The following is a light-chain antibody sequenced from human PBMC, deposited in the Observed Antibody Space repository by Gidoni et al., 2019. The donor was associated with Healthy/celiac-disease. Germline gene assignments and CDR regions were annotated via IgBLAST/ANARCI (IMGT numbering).Light chain of an antibody. CDR2: SNN. J-gene: IGLJ2*01. Sequence: QSVLTQPPSESGTPGQRVTISCSGSSSNIGSNTVNWYQQLPGTAPKLLIYSNNQRPSGVPDRFSGSKSGTSASLAISGLQSEDEADYYCAAWDDSLYVVFGGGTKLTVL. CDR3: AAWDDSLYVV. CDR1: SSNIGSNT. V-gene: IGLV1-44*01.